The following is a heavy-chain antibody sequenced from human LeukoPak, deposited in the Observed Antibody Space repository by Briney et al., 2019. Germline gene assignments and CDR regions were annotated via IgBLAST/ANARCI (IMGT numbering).Heavy chain of an antibody. CDR3: AKDFRIGYSAHFDY. CDR1: GFTFSSYA. Sequence: GGSLRLSCAASGFTFSSYAMSWVRQAPGKGLEWVANIKQDGSEIYYVDSVKGRFTISRDNSKNTLYLQMDSLRGEDTAVYYCAKDFRIGYSAHFDYWGQGALVTVSS. CDR2: IKQDGSEI. V-gene: IGHV3-7*03. D-gene: IGHD2-21*01. J-gene: IGHJ4*02.